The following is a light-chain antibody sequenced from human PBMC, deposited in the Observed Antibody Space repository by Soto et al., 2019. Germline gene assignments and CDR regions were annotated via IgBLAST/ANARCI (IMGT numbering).Light chain of an antibody. CDR1: QIISSF. Sequence: DIQMTQSPSSLSASVGDRVTITCRASQIISSFLNWYQQEPGKAPKLLIYGASSLQRGVPARFSGGGSGTDFTLTIGSLQPEDFASYYSQHSYSTPYTFGQGTELEIK. J-gene: IGKJ2*01. CDR2: GAS. V-gene: IGKV1-39*01. CDR3: QHSYSTPYT.